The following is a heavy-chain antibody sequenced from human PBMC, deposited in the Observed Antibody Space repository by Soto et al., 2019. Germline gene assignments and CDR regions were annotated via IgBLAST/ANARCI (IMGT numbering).Heavy chain of an antibody. CDR2: MNPNSGNT. J-gene: IGHJ6*02. V-gene: IGHV1-8*01. CDR1: GYTFTSYD. CDR3: ARWPDGYYYYCMGV. Sequence: QVQLVQSGAEGKKPGASVKVSCKASGYTFTSYDINWVRQATGQGLEWMGWMNPNSGNTGYAQKFQGRVTMTRNTSISTAYMELSSLRSEDTAVYYCARWPDGYYYYCMGVWGQGTTVTVSS.